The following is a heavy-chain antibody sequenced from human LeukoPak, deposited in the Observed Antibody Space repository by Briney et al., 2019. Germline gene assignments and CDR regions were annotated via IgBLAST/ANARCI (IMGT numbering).Heavy chain of an antibody. Sequence: PGGSLRLSCAASGFTFSSYSMNWVRQAPGKGLEWVSSISSSSSYIYYADSVKGRFTISRDNAKNSLYLQMNSLRAEDTAVYYCARDWEGYSGNYFDYWGQGTLVTVSS. V-gene: IGHV3-21*01. CDR3: ARDWEGYSGNYFDY. CDR1: GFTFSSYS. D-gene: IGHD5-12*01. CDR2: ISSSSSYI. J-gene: IGHJ4*02.